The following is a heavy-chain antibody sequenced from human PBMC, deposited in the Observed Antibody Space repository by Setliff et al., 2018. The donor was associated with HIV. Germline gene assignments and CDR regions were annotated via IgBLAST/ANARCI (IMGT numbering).Heavy chain of an antibody. CDR2: IYHSGST. CDR1: GGSIRSGNW. V-gene: IGHV4-4*02. Sequence: SETLSLTCAVSGGSIRSGNWWTWVRQSPGKGLEWIGEIYHSGSTNYSPSLKSRVTISLDKSKNQFSLKLSSVTAADTAVYYCARPYYDSSDYSWVDAFDIWGQGTMVTVTS. D-gene: IGHD3-22*01. CDR3: ARPYYDSSDYSWVDAFDI. J-gene: IGHJ3*02.